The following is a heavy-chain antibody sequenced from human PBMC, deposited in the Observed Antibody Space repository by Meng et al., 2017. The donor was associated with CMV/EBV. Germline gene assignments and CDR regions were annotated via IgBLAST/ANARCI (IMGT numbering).Heavy chain of an antibody. D-gene: IGHD3-10*01. V-gene: IGHV3-7*01. CDR3: ARDRGYYGSGSYGDY. CDR2: IKQDGSEK. Sequence: LSLTCAASGFTFSSYWMSWVRQAPGKGLEWVANIKQDGSEKYYVDSVKGRFTISRDNAKNSLYLQMNSLRAEDTAVYYCARDRGYYGSGSYGDYWGQGTLVTVSS. J-gene: IGHJ4*02. CDR1: GFTFSSYW.